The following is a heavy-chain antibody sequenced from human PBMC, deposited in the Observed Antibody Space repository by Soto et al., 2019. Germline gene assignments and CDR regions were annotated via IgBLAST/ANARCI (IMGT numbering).Heavy chain of an antibody. V-gene: IGHV3-15*05. J-gene: IGHJ6*02. CDR3: AKAPGDIAARRHHGYNYGMDV. D-gene: IGHD6-6*01. CDR1: GFTFSNAW. CDR2: IKSKTDGETT. Sequence: PGGSLRLSCAASGFTFSNAWMYWVRQAPGKGLEWVGRIKSKTDGETTDFAAPVKGRFTISRDNAKNSLYLQMNSLRVEDTALYYCAKAPGDIAARRHHGYNYGMDVWGQGTTVTVSS.